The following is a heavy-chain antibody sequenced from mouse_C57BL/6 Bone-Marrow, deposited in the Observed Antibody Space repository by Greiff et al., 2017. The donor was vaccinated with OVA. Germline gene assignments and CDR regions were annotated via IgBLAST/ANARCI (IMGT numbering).Heavy chain of an antibody. J-gene: IGHJ3*01. CDR3: ARPLYYGDFAY. D-gene: IGHD2-13*01. CDR2: ISSGSSTI. Sequence: EVKVVESGGGLVKPGGSLKLSCAASGFTFSDYGMHWVRQAPEKGLEWVAYISSGSSTIYYADTVKGRFTISRDNAKNTLFLQLTSLRSEDTAMYYCARPLYYGDFAYWGKGTLVTVSA. V-gene: IGHV5-17*01. CDR1: GFTFSDYG.